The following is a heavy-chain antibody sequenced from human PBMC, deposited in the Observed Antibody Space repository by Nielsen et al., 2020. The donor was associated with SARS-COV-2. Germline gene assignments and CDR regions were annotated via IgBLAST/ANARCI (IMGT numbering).Heavy chain of an antibody. V-gene: IGHV5-10-1*01. CDR1: GYSFTSYW. D-gene: IGHD1-1*01. CDR3: ARHCRSGTPYDAFDI. J-gene: IGHJ3*02. CDR2: IDPTDSYT. Sequence: GGSLRLSCKGSGYSFTSYWISWVRQMPGKGLEWMGRIDPTDSYTNYSPSFQGHVTISVDKSISIAYLQWSSLKASDTAMYYRARHCRSGTPYDAFDIWGQGTMVTVSS.